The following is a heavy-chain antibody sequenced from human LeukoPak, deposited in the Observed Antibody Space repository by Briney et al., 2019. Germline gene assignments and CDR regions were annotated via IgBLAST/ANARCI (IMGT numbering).Heavy chain of an antibody. Sequence: ASVKVSCKASGYTFTGYYMHWVRQAPGQGLESMGWINPNSGGTKYAQKFQGRVTMTRDTSINTAYMEFSSLRSDDTAVYYCARLVVGFGELLDYWGQGTLVIVSS. J-gene: IGHJ4*02. CDR2: INPNSGGT. CDR1: GYTFTGYY. V-gene: IGHV1-2*02. D-gene: IGHD3-10*01. CDR3: ARLVVGFGELLDY.